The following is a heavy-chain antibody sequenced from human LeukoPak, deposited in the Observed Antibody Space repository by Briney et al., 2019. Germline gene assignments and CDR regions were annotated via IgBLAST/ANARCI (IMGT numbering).Heavy chain of an antibody. V-gene: IGHV3-23*01. J-gene: IGHJ4*02. CDR2: ISGGGGTT. CDR3: AKESRTIAVAGADY. D-gene: IGHD6-19*01. Sequence: PGGSLRLSCAAPGFTFSSYAMSWVRQAPGKGLEWVTAISGGGGTTYYADSVKGRFTISRDNSKNMLYLQMNSLRAEDTAVYYCAKESRTIAVAGADYWGQGTLVTVSS. CDR1: GFTFSSYA.